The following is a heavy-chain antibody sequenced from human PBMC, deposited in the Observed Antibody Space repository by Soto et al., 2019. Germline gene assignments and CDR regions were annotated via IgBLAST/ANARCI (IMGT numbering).Heavy chain of an antibody. CDR2: IYHSGST. V-gene: IGHV4-30-2*01. CDR3: AAGGGLPRYY. D-gene: IGHD5-12*01. CDR1: GGSISSGGYS. J-gene: IGHJ4*02. Sequence: QLQLQESGSGLVKPSQTLSLTCAVSGGSISSGGYSWSWIRQPPGKGLEWIGYIYHSGSTYYNPSLKSRVSISVDRSKNQFTLKMSSVTAADTAVYYCAAGGGLPRYYWGQGTLVTVSS.